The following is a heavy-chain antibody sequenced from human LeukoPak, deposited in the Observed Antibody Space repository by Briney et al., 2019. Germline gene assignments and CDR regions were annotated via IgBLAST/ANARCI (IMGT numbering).Heavy chain of an antibody. J-gene: IGHJ5*02. D-gene: IGHD2-2*01. V-gene: IGHV4-4*09. CDR2: IYTSGST. Sequence: SETLSLTCTVYGGSISSYYWSWIRQPPGKGLEWIGYIYTSGSTNYNPSLKSRVTISVDASKNQFSLMLTSVTAADTAVYYCARATQPYCSATTCFPYWFDPWGQGTLVTVSS. CDR1: GGSISSYY. CDR3: ARATQPYCSATTCFPYWFDP.